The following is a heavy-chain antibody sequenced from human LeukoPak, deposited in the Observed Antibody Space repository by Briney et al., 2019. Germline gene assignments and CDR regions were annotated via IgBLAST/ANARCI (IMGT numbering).Heavy chain of an antibody. J-gene: IGHJ4*02. CDR1: GFTVSSNY. CDR2: IYSGGST. V-gene: IGHV3-66*01. CDR3: ARSPLYSYGYVDY. Sequence: PGGSLRLSCAASGFTVSSNYMSWVRQAAGKGLEWVSVIYSGGSTYYADSVKGRFTISRDNSKNTLYLQMNSLRAEDTAVYYCARSPLYSYGYVDYWGQGTLVTVSS. D-gene: IGHD5-18*01.